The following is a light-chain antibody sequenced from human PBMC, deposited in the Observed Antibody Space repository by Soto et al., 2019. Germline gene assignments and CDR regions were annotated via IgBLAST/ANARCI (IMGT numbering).Light chain of an antibody. CDR1: QSVSSSF. CDR3: QQYGTSPRT. CDR2: GAS. V-gene: IGKV3-20*01. J-gene: IGKJ5*01. Sequence: EIVLTQSPDTLSLSPGERATLSCRASQSVSSSFLAWYQQKPGRAPRLLIYGASSRATGIPDRFSGSGSGTDFTLTISRLEPEDFAVYYCQQYGTSPRTFGQGTRLEIK.